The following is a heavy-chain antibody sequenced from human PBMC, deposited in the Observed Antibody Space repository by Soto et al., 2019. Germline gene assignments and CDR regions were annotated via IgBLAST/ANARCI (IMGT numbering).Heavy chain of an antibody. Sequence: GASLKVSCKSSGDTFTGYYMHWVRQAPGQGLEWMGWINPNSGGTNYAQKFQGWVTMTRDTSISTAYMELSRLRSDDTAVYYCARDEVTTSKFYDSSGHRPFDYWGQGTLVTVSS. J-gene: IGHJ4*02. D-gene: IGHD3-22*01. V-gene: IGHV1-2*04. CDR1: GDTFTGYY. CDR3: ARDEVTTSKFYDSSGHRPFDY. CDR2: INPNSGGT.